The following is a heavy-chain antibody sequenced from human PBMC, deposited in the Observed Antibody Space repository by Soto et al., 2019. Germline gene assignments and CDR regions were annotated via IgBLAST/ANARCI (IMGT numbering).Heavy chain of an antibody. CDR3: ARPPGLRNYYYYGMDV. CDR2: INHSGST. CDR1: CGSFSGYY. J-gene: IGHJ6*02. V-gene: IGHV4-34*01. Sequence: SETLSLTCAVYCGSFSGYYWSWIRQPPGKGLEWIGEINHSGSTNYNPSLKSRVTISVDTSKNQFSLKLSSVTAADTAVYYCARPPGLRNYYYYGMDVWGQGTTVTVSS. D-gene: IGHD4-17*01.